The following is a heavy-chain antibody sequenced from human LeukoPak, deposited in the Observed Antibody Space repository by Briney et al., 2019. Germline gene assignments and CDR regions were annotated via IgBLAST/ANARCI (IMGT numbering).Heavy chain of an antibody. CDR1: GFTFSSYA. CDR2: ISGSGGTT. D-gene: IGHD1-26*01. J-gene: IGHJ4*02. Sequence: GGSLRLSCAASGFTFSSYAMSWVRQAPGKGLEWVSTISGSGGTTYYADSVKGRFTISRDNSKNTLYLQMNSLRAEDTAVYYCAQGGLDGNFDYWGQGTLVTVSS. CDR3: AQGGLDGNFDY. V-gene: IGHV3-23*01.